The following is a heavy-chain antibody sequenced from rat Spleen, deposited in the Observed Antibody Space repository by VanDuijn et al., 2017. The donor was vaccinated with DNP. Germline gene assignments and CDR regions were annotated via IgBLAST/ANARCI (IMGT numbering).Heavy chain of an antibody. CDR3: IWDYFNWFPY. Sequence: EVQVLESGGGLVQPGNSLKLSCATSGFTFSTAWMSWYRQFPEKRLEWVARIKAKSNSYATYYAESVKGRFSISRDDSKSSFYLQMNSLKEEDTAIYYCIWDYFNWFPYWGQGTLVTVSS. V-gene: IGHV6-6*01. CDR1: GFTFSTAW. J-gene: IGHJ3*01. D-gene: IGHD1-1*01. CDR2: IKAKSNSYAT.